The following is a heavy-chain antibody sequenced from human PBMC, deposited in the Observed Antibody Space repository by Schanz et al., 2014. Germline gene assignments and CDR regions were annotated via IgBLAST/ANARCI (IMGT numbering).Heavy chain of an antibody. CDR2: ISSTSTYL. CDR3: ARDKGGYYPFDY. J-gene: IGHJ4*02. V-gene: IGHV3-21*02. Sequence: VRLVESGGGLVKPGDSLSLSCAASGFTFSSYTMKLVRQAPGKGLEWVSSISSTSTYLYYADSVKGRFTISRDNAKNSLYLQMNSLRAEDTAVYYCARDKGGYYPFDYWGQGSLVTVSS. D-gene: IGHD3-22*01. CDR1: GFTFSSYT.